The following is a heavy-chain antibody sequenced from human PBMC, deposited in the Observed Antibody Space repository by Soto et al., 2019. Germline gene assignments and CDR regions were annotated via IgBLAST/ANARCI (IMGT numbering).Heavy chain of an antibody. J-gene: IGHJ3*02. V-gene: IGHV3-11*01. D-gene: IGHD3-10*01. CDR1: GFTFSAYY. CDR2: ISNSDGTT. Sequence: QVQLVESGGDLVKPGGSLRLSCAASGFTFSAYYMSWIRQAPGKGLEWVSYISNSDGTTYYADSVKGRFTISRDNAKNPLYLQMNSLSAEDTAVYYCARDALFSRSGKLDDFDIWGQGTMVTVSS. CDR3: ARDALFSRSGKLDDFDI.